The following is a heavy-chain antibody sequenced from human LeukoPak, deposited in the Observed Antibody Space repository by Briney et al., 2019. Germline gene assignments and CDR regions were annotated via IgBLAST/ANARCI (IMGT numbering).Heavy chain of an antibody. V-gene: IGHV1-2*02. D-gene: IGHD4-4*01. Sequence: ASVKVSCKASGYTFTGYYMHWVRQAPGQGLEWMGWINPNSGGTNYAQKFQGRVTMTRGTSISTAYMELSRLRSDDTAVYYCARVHRGAYSNYEDYWGQGTLVTVSS. J-gene: IGHJ4*02. CDR1: GYTFTGYY. CDR3: ARVHRGAYSNYEDY. CDR2: INPNSGGT.